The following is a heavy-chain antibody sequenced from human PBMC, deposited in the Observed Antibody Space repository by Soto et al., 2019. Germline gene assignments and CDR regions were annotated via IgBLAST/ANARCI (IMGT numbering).Heavy chain of an antibody. CDR2: IYYSGST. J-gene: IGHJ3*02. CDR3: ARDGYCSGGSCYHDAFDI. CDR1: GGSISSYY. V-gene: IGHV4-59*01. D-gene: IGHD2-15*01. Sequence: SETLSLTCTVSGGSISSYYWSWIRQPPGKGLERIGYIYYSGSTNYNPSLKSRVTISVDTSKNQFSLKLSSVTAADTAVYYCARDGYCSGGSCYHDAFDIWGQGTMVTVSS.